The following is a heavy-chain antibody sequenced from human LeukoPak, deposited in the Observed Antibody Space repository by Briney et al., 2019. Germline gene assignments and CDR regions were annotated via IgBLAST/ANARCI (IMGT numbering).Heavy chain of an antibody. V-gene: IGHV4-4*02. CDR2: IYHSGST. CDR3: ATGPPTILMVYAPTA. J-gene: IGHJ5*02. Sequence: SGTLSLTCAVSGGSISSSNWWSWVRQPPGKGLEWIGEIYHSGSTNYNPSLKSRVTISVDKSKNQFSLKLSSVTAADTAVYYCATGPPTILMVYAPTAWGQGTLVTVSS. D-gene: IGHD2-8*01. CDR1: GGSISSSNW.